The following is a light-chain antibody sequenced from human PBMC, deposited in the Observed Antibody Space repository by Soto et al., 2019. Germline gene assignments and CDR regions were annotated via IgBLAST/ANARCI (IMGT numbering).Light chain of an antibody. CDR1: QNISVW. V-gene: IGKV1-5*01. J-gene: IGKJ2*01. CDR3: QQYDSSSPT. CDR2: DAS. Sequence: DLQMTQSPSTLSASVGDGVTITCRASQNISVWLAWYQQRPGKAPKFLIYDASSLETGAPSRFSGSGTGTEFTLTIRSVQPDDLATYYCQQYDSSSPTFGQGTKLEIK.